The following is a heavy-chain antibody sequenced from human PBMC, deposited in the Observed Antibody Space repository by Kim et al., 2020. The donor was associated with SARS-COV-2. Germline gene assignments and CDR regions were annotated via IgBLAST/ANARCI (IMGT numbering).Heavy chain of an antibody. Sequence: SETLSLTCTVSGGSISSSSYYWGWIRQPPGKGLEWIGSIYYSGSTYYNPSLKSRVTISVDTSKNQFSLKLSSVTAADTAVYYCARSTSLLWFGELLYPSWFDPWGQGTLVTVSS. D-gene: IGHD3-10*01. CDR3: ARSTSLLWFGELLYPSWFDP. V-gene: IGHV4-39*01. CDR1: GGSISSSSYY. CDR2: IYYSGST. J-gene: IGHJ5*02.